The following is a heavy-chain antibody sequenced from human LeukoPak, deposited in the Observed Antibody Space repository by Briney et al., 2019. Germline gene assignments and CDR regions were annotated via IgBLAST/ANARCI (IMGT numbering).Heavy chain of an antibody. CDR2: MHSSEST. V-gene: IGHV4-59*10. CDR1: GGSFSGYY. CDR3: ARTRSYYMDV. Sequence: SETLSLTCAVYGGSFSGYYWSWIRQPAGKGLEWIGRMHSSESTIYNPSLKSRVTMSVDTSKNQFSLTLSSVTAADTAVYYCARTRSYYMDVWAKGTTVTVSS. J-gene: IGHJ6*03. D-gene: IGHD6-19*01.